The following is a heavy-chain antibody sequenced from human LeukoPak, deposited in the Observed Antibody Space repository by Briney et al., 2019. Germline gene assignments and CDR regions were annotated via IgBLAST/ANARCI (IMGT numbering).Heavy chain of an antibody. Sequence: SETLSLTCTVSNGAITGYYWGWIRQPPGKGLEWIGHILYSGNTNYNPSLKSRVTISVDTSKNRFSLKLSSVTAADTAVYYCARGYSTSWTYYLDYWGQGALVTVSS. CDR2: ILYSGNT. CDR3: ARGYSTSWTYYLDY. D-gene: IGHD2-2*01. J-gene: IGHJ4*02. V-gene: IGHV4-59*12. CDR1: NGAITGYY.